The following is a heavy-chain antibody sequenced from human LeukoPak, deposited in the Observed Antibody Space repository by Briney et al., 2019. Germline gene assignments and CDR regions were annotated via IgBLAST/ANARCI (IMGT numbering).Heavy chain of an antibody. V-gene: IGHV4-61*02. CDR1: GGSISSGGYY. CDR3: ARGREYTY. CDR2: IQTSGST. Sequence: SETLSLTCTVSGGSISSGGYYWNWIRQPAGKGLEWIGRIQTSGSTNYNPSLNSRVTISVHTSENQFSLELRSVTAADAAVYYCARGREYTYWGQGTLVTVSS. J-gene: IGHJ4*02. D-gene: IGHD6-6*01.